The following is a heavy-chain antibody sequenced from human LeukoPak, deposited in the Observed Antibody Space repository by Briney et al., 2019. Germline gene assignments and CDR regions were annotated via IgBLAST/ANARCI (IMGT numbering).Heavy chain of an antibody. D-gene: IGHD3-16*02. CDR3: AVKRYYDYVWGSYRAVDFDY. CDR1: GFTFSSYA. V-gene: IGHV3-23*01. J-gene: IGHJ4*02. Sequence: GGSLRLSCAASGFTFSSYAMSWVRQAPGKGLEWVSAISGSGGSTYYADSVKGRFTISRDNAKNSLYLQMNSLRAEDTAVYYCAVKRYYDYVWGSYRAVDFDYWGQGTLVTVSS. CDR2: ISGSGGST.